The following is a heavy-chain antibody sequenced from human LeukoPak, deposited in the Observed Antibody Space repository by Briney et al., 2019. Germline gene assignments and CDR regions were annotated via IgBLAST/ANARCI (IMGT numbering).Heavy chain of an antibody. CDR3: ARGGRNFDY. V-gene: IGHV4-59*12. J-gene: IGHJ4*02. CDR2: VSNIVTT. CDR1: NDSINDSY. Sequence: SETPSLTCTVSNDSINDSYWTSIRQPPGPRLDGIGYVSNIVTTKYKPSLNSPFTISVDTSNKQISLRLRSVRGADTAVYFCARGGRNFDYWGRGTVVSV. D-gene: IGHD1-26*01.